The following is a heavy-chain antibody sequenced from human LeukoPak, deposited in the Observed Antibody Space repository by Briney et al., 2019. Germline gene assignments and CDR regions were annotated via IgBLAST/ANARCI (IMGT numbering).Heavy chain of an antibody. V-gene: IGHV1-46*01. J-gene: IGHJ6*04. CDR3: AGGHYDILTGYTPGGMDV. CDR2: VNPSGGST. Sequence: ASVKVSCKASGYTFTRYYMHWVRQAPGQGLEWMGIVNPSGGSTSYAQKFQGRVTMTRDTSTSTVYMELSSLRSEDTAVYYCAGGHYDILTGYTPGGMDVWGKGTTVTVSS. D-gene: IGHD3-9*01. CDR1: GYTFTRYY.